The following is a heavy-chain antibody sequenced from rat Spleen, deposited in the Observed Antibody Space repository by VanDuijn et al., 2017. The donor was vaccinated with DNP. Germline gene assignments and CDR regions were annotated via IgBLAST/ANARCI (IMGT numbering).Heavy chain of an antibody. J-gene: IGHJ2*01. CDR3: ARHVLPLRVWDY. CDR1: GFTFSDYY. D-gene: IGHD1-4*01. V-gene: IGHV5-22*01. CDR2: ISYTGGS. Sequence: EVQLVASGGGLVQPGRSLKLSCAASGFTFSDYYMAWVRQAPTKGLEWVAYISYTGGSYYVDSVKGRFTISRDNAKSTLYLQMNSLRSEDMATYYCARHVLPLRVWDYWGQGVMVTVSS.